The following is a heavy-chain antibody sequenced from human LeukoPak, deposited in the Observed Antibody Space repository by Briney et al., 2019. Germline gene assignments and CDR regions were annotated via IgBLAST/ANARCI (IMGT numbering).Heavy chain of an antibody. V-gene: IGHV3-48*03. Sequence: GRSLRLSCAASGFTFSNYEMNWVRQAPGKWLEWISYISNIADTMHYADSVKGRFTISRDNTKNSLYLEMNSLRGEDTGVYFCARDRSLVTVYDDAFDIWGQGTMVTVSS. J-gene: IGHJ3*02. D-gene: IGHD2-21*02. CDR1: GFTFSNYE. CDR2: ISNIADTM. CDR3: ARDRSLVTVYDDAFDI.